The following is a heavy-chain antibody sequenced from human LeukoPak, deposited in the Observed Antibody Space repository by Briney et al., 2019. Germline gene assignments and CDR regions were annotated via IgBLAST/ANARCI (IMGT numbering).Heavy chain of an antibody. CDR2: IYYSGST. D-gene: IGHD3-22*01. CDR1: GGSISSYY. CDR3: ARGPTYYDSSGYHY. V-gene: IGHV4-59*01. J-gene: IGHJ4*02. Sequence: SETLSLTCTVSGGSISSYYWSWIRQPPGKGLEWIGYIYYSGSTNYNPSLKSRVTISVDTSKSQFSLKLSSVTAADTAVYYCARGPTYYDSSGYHYWGQGTLVTVSS.